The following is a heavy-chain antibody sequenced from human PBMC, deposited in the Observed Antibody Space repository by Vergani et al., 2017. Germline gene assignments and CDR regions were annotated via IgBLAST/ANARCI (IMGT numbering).Heavy chain of an antibody. CDR1: GFTFSSYA. V-gene: IGHV3-64D*06. CDR2: ISSNGGST. CDR3: AKDGFGELMFPFDY. Sequence: EVQLVESGGGLVQPGGSLRLSCSASGFTFSSYAMHWVRQAPGKGLEYVSAISSNGGSTYYADSVKGRFTISRDNSKNTLYLQMSSLRAEDTAVYYCAKDGFGELMFPFDYWGQGTLVTVSS. J-gene: IGHJ4*02. D-gene: IGHD3-10*01.